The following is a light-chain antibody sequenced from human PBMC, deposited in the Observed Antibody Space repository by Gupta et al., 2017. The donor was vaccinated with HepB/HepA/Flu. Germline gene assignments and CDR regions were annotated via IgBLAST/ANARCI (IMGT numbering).Light chain of an antibody. J-gene: IGKJ1*01. CDR2: AAT. CDR3: QQRDSTLWT. V-gene: IGKV1-39*01. CDR1: QTIISY. Sequence: DIQMTQSPSSLSASVGDRVTITCRASQTIISYLNWYQQKPGKAPKLLIYAATSLQSGVPSRFSGSGSGTDFTLTISSLQPEDFATYYCQQRDSTLWTFGQGTKVEIK.